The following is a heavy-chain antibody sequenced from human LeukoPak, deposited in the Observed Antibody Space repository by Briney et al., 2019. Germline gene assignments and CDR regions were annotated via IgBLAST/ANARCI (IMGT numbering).Heavy chain of an antibody. V-gene: IGHV3-23*01. Sequence: GGSLRLSCAASGFTFSSYAMSWVRQAPGRGLEWVSAISGSGGSTYYADSVKGRFTISRDNSKNTLYLQMNSLRAEDTAVYYCANLYSRARGDYWGQGTLVTVSS. J-gene: IGHJ4*02. D-gene: IGHD6-13*01. CDR2: ISGSGGST. CDR1: GFTFSSYA. CDR3: ANLYSRARGDY.